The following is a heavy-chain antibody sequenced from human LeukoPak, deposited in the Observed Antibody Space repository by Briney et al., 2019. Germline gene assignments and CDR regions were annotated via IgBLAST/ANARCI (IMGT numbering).Heavy chain of an antibody. CDR2: IYYSGST. J-gene: IGHJ4*02. D-gene: IGHD4-17*01. Sequence: PSETLSLTCTVSGGSISSSSYYWGWIRQPPGKGLEWIGSIYYSGSTYYNPSLKSRVTISVDTSKNQFSLKLSSVTAADTAVYYCARQMTTVTLGYFDYWGQGTLVTVSS. CDR1: GGSISSSSYY. CDR3: ARQMTTVTLGYFDY. V-gene: IGHV4-39*01.